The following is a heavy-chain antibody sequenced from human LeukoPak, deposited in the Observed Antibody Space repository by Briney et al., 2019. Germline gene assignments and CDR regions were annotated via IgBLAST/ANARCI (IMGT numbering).Heavy chain of an antibody. D-gene: IGHD3-3*01. CDR1: GYTFTSYD. V-gene: IGHV1-8*03. J-gene: IGHJ5*02. Sequence: ASVKVSCKASGYTFTSYDIDWVRQATGQGLEWMGWMNPNSGNTGYAQKFQGRVTITRNTSISTAYMELSSLRSEDTAVYYCARNPIRTYYDFWSGYSNWFDPWGQGTLVTVSS. CDR3: ARNPIRTYYDFWSGYSNWFDP. CDR2: MNPNSGNT.